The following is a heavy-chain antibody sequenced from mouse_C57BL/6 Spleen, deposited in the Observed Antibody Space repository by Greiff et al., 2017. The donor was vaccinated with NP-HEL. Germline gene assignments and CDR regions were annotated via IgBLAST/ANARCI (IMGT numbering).Heavy chain of an antibody. V-gene: IGHV1-26*01. CDR2: INPNNGGT. Sequence: VQLQQSGPELVKPGASVKISCKASGYTFTDYYMNWVKQSHGKSLEWIGDINPNNGGTSYNQKFKGKATLTVDKSSSTAYMELRSLTSEDSAVYYWAGYYGSSLNFDVWGTGTTVTVSS. J-gene: IGHJ1*03. CDR3: AGYYGSSLNFDV. D-gene: IGHD1-1*01. CDR1: GYTFTDYY.